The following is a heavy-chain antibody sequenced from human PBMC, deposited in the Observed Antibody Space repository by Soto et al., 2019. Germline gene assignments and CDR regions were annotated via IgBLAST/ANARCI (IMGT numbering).Heavy chain of an antibody. CDR2: IKQDGSEK. V-gene: IGHV3-7*03. Sequence: GGSLRLSCAASGFTFTNCWMSWVRQAPGKGLEWVATIKQDGSEKYYVDSVKGRFTISRDNAKNSLYLQMNSLRAEDTAVYYCAKDRRSLGRIMDVWGQGTTVTVSS. CDR1: GFTFTNCW. J-gene: IGHJ6*02. CDR3: AKDRRSLGRIMDV. D-gene: IGHD3-16*01.